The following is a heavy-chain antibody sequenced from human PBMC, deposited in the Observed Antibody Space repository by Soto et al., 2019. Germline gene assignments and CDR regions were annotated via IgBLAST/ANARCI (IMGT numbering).Heavy chain of an antibody. J-gene: IGHJ6*02. CDR1: GGSISSYY. D-gene: IGHD2-15*01. CDR2: IYNSGST. V-gene: IGHV4-59*01. CDR3: VRGWSSFSYYAMDV. Sequence: QVQLQESGPGLVKPSETLSLTCTVSGGSISSYYWSWIRQPPGKGLEWIGSIYNSGSTNYNPSLQRQVNISLDTSWNQLFLKLSPVTAADTAVYYCVRGWSSFSYYAMDVWGQGTTVTVSS.